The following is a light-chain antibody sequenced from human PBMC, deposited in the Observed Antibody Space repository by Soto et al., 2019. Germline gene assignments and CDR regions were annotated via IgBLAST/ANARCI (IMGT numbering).Light chain of an antibody. Sequence: AIQLTQSPSSLSASVGDSVPITCRASQGISSDLAWYQQETRKAPKILIYAATTLKSGVALRFSGSGSGTDFTLSISSLQPEDFATYYFQQLNSYPRTVGPGTKVDI. CDR2: AAT. J-gene: IGKJ3*01. CDR3: QQLNSYPRT. CDR1: QGISSD. V-gene: IGKV1-13*02.